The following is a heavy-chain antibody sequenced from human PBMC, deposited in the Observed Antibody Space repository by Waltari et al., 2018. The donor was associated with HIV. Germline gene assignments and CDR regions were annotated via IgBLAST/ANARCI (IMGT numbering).Heavy chain of an antibody. Sequence: EVQLVESGGGLVQPGGSLRLSCAASGFTFSSYWMSWVRQAPGEGLEWVAKIKQDGSEKYYVDSVKGRFTISRDNAENSLYLQMNSLRAEDTAVYYCARGGFYGSGSKVNWGQGTLVTVSS. CDR2: IKQDGSEK. J-gene: IGHJ4*02. V-gene: IGHV3-7*04. D-gene: IGHD3-10*01. CDR1: GFTFSSYW. CDR3: ARGGFYGSGSKVN.